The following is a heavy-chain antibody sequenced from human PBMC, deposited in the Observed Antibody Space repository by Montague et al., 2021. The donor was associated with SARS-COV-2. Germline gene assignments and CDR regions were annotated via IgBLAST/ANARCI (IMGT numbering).Heavy chain of an antibody. Sequence: SETLSLTCTVSGVSVTDYYWSWIRQPPGKGLEWVGDVLYNKGTNFNPSLKSRVAISVDTSKNRFSLRLTSVTAADTALYYCVRHPHYDGLNGPPDFWDQGTLVTVSS. J-gene: IGHJ4*02. CDR3: VRHPHYDGLNGPPDF. CDR1: GVSVTDYY. CDR2: VLYNKGT. V-gene: IGHV4-59*08. D-gene: IGHD3-9*01.